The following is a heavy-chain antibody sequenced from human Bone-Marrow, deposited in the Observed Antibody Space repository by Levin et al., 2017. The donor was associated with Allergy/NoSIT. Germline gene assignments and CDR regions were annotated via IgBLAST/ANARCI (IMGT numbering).Heavy chain of an antibody. Sequence: KRSGPTLVKPTQTLTLTCTFSGFSLSTSGVGVGWIRQPPGKALEWLVFNYWDDDNRYSPSLKSRLTVTKDTSKNQVFLTMTNMDPVDTATYYCGLRQIGYTNSWDGGYFTSWGQGMLVTVSS. V-gene: IGHV2-5*02. J-gene: IGHJ4*02. CDR2: NYWDDDN. CDR1: GFSLSTSGVG. CDR3: GLRQIGYTNSWDGGYFTS. D-gene: IGHD5-12*01.